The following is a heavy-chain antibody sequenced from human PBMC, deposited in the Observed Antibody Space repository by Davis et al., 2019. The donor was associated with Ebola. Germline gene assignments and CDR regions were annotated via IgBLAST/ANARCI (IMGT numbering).Heavy chain of an antibody. CDR2: IYYSRST. D-gene: IGHD3-3*01. J-gene: IGHJ4*02. CDR1: GGSISSYY. CDR3: ARGIVLRFLEWSSNYFDY. V-gene: IGHV4-59*01. Sequence: SETLSLTCTASGGSISSYYWSWIRQLPGKGLEWIGYIYYSRSTNYNPSLKSRVTISVDTSKNQFSLKLSSVTAADTAVYYCARGIVLRFLEWSSNYFDYWGQGTLVTVSS.